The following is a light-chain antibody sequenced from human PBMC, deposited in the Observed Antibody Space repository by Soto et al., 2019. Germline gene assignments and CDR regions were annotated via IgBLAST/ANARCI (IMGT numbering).Light chain of an antibody. J-gene: IGKJ1*01. CDR3: QQYGSSPRWT. V-gene: IGKV3-20*01. Sequence: IALTQYTCTLALSPEGRAPLSCSASQSVGSRFLAWYQQKPGQAPRLLISGTFSRATGIPDRFSGSGSGTDFTLTISRLEPEDFAVYYCQQYGSSPRWTFGQGTKVDIK. CDR1: QSVGSRF. CDR2: GTF.